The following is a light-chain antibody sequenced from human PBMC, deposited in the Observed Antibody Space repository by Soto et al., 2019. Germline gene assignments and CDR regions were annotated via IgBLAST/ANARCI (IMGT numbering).Light chain of an antibody. CDR3: QQYSDWPLT. V-gene: IGKV3-15*01. Sequence: EIVMTQSPATLYVSPGERATLSCRASQTLYNNLAWYQQKLGQAPRLLIYGASSRATDIPARFSGSGSGTELALNPSGLLSEDFAIYYCQQYSDWPLTFGGRTKVELK. J-gene: IGKJ4*01. CDR1: QTLYNN. CDR2: GAS.